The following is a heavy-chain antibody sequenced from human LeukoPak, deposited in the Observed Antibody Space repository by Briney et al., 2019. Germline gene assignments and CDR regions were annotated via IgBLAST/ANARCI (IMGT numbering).Heavy chain of an antibody. Sequence: GGSLRLSCAASGFTFSSYAMSWVRQAPGKGLEWVSAISGSGGSTYYADSVKGRFTISRDNSKNKLYLQMNSLRAEDTAVYYCAKDPQAITFGGVIDDYWGQGTLVTVSS. CDR3: AKDPQAITFGGVIDDY. CDR2: ISGSGGST. CDR1: GFTFSSYA. V-gene: IGHV3-23*01. D-gene: IGHD3-16*01. J-gene: IGHJ4*02.